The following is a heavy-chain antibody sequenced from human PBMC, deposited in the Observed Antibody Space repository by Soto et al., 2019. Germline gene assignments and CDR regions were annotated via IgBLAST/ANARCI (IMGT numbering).Heavy chain of an antibody. Sequence: EASVKVSCEACGGTFSSYTISWVRQAPGQGLEWMGRIIPILGIANYAQKFQGRVTITADKSTSTAYMELSSLRSEDTAVYYCARGFRGMDVWGQGTTVTVSS. J-gene: IGHJ6*02. V-gene: IGHV1-69*02. D-gene: IGHD2-21*01. CDR2: IIPILGIA. CDR3: ARGFRGMDV. CDR1: GGTFSSYT.